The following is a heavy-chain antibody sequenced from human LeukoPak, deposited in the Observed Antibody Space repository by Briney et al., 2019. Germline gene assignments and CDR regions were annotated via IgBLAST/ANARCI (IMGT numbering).Heavy chain of an antibody. D-gene: IGHD6-19*01. V-gene: IGHV3-21*01. J-gene: IGHJ4*02. CDR1: GFTFSSYS. Sequence: GGSLRLSCAASGFTFSSYSMNWVRQAPGKGLEWASSISSSSSYIYYADSVKGRFTISRDNAKNSLYLQMNSLRAEDTAVYYCAREGSSGWPFGDYWGQGTLVTVSS. CDR2: ISSSSSYI. CDR3: AREGSSGWPFGDY.